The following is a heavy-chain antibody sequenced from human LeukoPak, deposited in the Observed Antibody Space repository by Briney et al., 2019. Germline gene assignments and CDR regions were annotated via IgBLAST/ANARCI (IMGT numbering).Heavy chain of an antibody. CDR1: GFTFSNNA. J-gene: IGHJ4*02. CDR3: VKESLDC. V-gene: IGHV3-64D*09. CDR2: ISGNGDNT. Sequence: GGSLRLSCSASGFTFSNNAMHWVRQAPGKGLDYVSAISGNGDNTDYADSVKGRFTISRDNSKNTLYPQMSSLRAEDTAVYYCVKESLDCWGQGTLVTVSS.